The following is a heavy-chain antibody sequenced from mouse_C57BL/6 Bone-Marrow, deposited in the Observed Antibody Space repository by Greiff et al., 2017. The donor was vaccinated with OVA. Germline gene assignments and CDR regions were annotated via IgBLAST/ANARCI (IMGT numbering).Heavy chain of an antibody. D-gene: IGHD1-1*01. V-gene: IGHV10-3*01. CDR2: IRRKSSNYAT. Sequence: EVKLVESGGGLVQPKGSLKLSCAASGFTFNTYAMHWVRQAPGKGLEWVARIRRKSSNYATYYADSVKDRFTISREDSQSMLYLQMNNLRTEDTAMYDCVGDRDYYGSSYDYAMDYWGQGTSVTVSS. CDR3: VGDRDYYGSSYDYAMDY. J-gene: IGHJ4*01. CDR1: GFTFNTYA.